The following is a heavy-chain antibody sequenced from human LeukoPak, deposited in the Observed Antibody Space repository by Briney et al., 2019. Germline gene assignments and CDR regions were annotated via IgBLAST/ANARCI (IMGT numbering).Heavy chain of an antibody. J-gene: IGHJ4*02. Sequence: GSLRLSCAASGFTFSSYAMSWVRQAPGKGLEWVSAISGSGGSTYYADSVKGRFTISRDNSKNTLYLQMNSLRAEDTAVYYCAKGYNCSGGSCYPALDSWGQGTLVTVSS. V-gene: IGHV3-23*01. CDR1: GFTFSSYA. CDR3: AKGYNCSGGSCYPALDS. D-gene: IGHD2-15*01. CDR2: ISGSGGST.